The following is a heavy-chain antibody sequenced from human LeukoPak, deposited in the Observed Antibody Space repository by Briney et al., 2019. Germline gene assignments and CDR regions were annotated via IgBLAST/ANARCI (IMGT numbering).Heavy chain of an antibody. J-gene: IGHJ4*02. CDR3: ARAGPWLLDY. D-gene: IGHD5-18*01. V-gene: IGHV4-34*01. CDR1: GGSFSGYY. CDR2: INHSGST. Sequence: SETLSLTCAVYGGSFSGYYWSWIRQPPGKGLEWIGEINHSGSTNYNPSLKSRVTLSVDTSKNQFSLKLSSVTAADTAVYYCARAGPWLLDYWGQGTLVTVSS.